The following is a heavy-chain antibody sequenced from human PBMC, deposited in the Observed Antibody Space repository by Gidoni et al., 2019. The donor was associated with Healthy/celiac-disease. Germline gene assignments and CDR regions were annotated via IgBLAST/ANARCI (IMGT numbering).Heavy chain of an antibody. V-gene: IGHV3-7*01. Sequence: EVQLVESGGGLVQPGGSLRLSCAASGFTFRSYWRSWVRQAPGKGLEWVANIKQDGSEKYYVDSVKGRFTISRDNAKNSLYLQMNSLRAEDTAVYYCARDVRGYYYDSSGYSDYWGQGTLVTVSS. J-gene: IGHJ4*02. CDR1: GFTFRSYW. D-gene: IGHD3-22*01. CDR3: ARDVRGYYYDSSGYSDY. CDR2: IKQDGSEK.